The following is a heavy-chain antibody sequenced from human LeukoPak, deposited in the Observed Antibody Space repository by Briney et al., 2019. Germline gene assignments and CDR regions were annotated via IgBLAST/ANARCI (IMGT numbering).Heavy chain of an antibody. CDR2: INPSDGTT. CDR3: AKEPNSGTYYFDN. CDR1: GFTFTSCC. V-gene: IGHV1-46*01. D-gene: IGHD1-26*01. J-gene: IGHJ4*02. Sequence: ASVKVSCKASGFTFTSCCVHWVRQAPGQGLEWMGIINPSDGTTRHAQKFQGRATMARDTSTNTVYMELSSLRSDDTALYYCAKEPNSGTYYFDNWGQRTLVTVSS.